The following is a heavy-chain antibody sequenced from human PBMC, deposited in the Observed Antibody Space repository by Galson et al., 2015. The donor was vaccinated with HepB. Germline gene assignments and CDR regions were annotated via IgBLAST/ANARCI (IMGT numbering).Heavy chain of an antibody. CDR2: ISSSSSYI. J-gene: IGHJ6*02. D-gene: IGHD6-19*01. V-gene: IGHV3-21*01. CDR1: GFTFSSYS. Sequence: SLRLWCAASGFTFSSYSMNWVRQAPGKGLEWVSSISSSSSYIYYADSVKGRFTIPRDNAKNSLYLQMNSLRAEDTAVYYCARDPRSWLVYYYYYGIDLWGQATTVTFSS. CDR3: ARDPRSWLVYYYYYGIDL.